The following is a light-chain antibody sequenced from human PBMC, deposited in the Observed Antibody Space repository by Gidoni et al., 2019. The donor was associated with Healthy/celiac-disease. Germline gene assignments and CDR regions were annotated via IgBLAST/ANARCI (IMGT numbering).Light chain of an antibody. V-gene: IGKV1-33*01. CDR3: QQYDNFPFT. CDR1: QEITNY. Sequence: DIQMTQSPSSLSASVGDRVTITCQASQEITNYLNWYQQKPGKAPQLLIYDASNLETGVPSRFSGGGSGTDFSFTISSLQPQDIATYYCQQYDNFPFTFGPGTKVDIK. CDR2: DAS. J-gene: IGKJ3*01.